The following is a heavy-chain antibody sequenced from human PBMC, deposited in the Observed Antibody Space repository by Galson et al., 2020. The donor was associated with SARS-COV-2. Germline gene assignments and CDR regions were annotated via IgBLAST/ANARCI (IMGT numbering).Heavy chain of an antibody. D-gene: IGHD1-26*01. V-gene: IGHV4-59*01. CDR2: LYHSGST. Sequence: SQTLSLTCSVSGGSLSGYHWSWIRQPPGKGQEWIGYLYHSGSTNNYNPPLKSRVTISVDTSKNQFSLRLTSVTAADTAVYYCARGGEWEPLLPFDSWGQGALVTVSS. CDR3: ARGGEWEPLLPFDS. J-gene: IGHJ4*02. CDR1: GGSLSGYH.